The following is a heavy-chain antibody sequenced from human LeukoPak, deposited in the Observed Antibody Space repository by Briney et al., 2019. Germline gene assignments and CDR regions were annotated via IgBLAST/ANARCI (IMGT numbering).Heavy chain of an antibody. CDR3: AELGITMIGGV. CDR1: GFTFSSYG. D-gene: IGHD3-10*02. V-gene: IGHV3-69-1*02. CDR2: ITTSGST. J-gene: IGHJ6*04. Sequence: PGGSLRLSCAASGFTFSSYGMTWVRQAPGKGLEWVSAITTSGSTYYADSVKGRFTISRDNAKNSLYLQMNSLRAEDTAVYYYAELGITMIGGVWGKGTTVTISS.